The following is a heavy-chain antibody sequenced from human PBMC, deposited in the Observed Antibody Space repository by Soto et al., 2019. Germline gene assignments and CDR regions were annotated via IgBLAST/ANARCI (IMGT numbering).Heavy chain of an antibody. Sequence: GGSLRLSCAASGFTFSSYGMHWVRQAPGKGLEWVAVIWYDGSNKYYADSVKGRFTISRDNSKNTLYLQMNSLRAEDTAVYYCARTTPTSTVTGAFDIWGQGTMVTVSS. V-gene: IGHV3-33*01. CDR1: GFTFSSYG. D-gene: IGHD4-4*01. CDR2: IWYDGSNK. CDR3: ARTTPTSTVTGAFDI. J-gene: IGHJ3*02.